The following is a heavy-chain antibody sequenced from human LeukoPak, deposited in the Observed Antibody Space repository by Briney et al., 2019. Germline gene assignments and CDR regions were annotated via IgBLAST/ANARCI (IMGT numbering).Heavy chain of an antibody. J-gene: IGHJ5*02. CDR3: AREICSSTSCYTYNWFDP. CDR1: GGTSSSYA. Sequence: SVKVSCKASGGTSSSYAISWVRQAPGQGLEWMGGIIPIFGTANYAQKFQGRVTITADESTSTAYMELSSLRSEDTAVYYCAREICSSTSCYTYNWFDPWGQGTLVTVSS. D-gene: IGHD2-2*02. V-gene: IGHV1-69*13. CDR2: IIPIFGTA.